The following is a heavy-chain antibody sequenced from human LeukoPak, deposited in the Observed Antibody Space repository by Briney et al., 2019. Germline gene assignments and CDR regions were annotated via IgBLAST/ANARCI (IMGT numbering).Heavy chain of an antibody. Sequence: GGSLRLSCAASGFTFSSYGIHWVRQAPGKGLEWVALISYDGTNKYYADSVKGRFTVSRDNSKNTLYLQMNSLRGEDTAVYYCAKPQVVGATDYGYFDLWGRGTLVTVSS. D-gene: IGHD2-15*01. J-gene: IGHJ2*01. CDR3: AKPQVVGATDYGYFDL. V-gene: IGHV3-30*18. CDR1: GFTFSSYG. CDR2: ISYDGTNK.